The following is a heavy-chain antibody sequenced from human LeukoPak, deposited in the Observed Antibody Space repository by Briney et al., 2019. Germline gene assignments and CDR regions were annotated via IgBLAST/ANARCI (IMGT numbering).Heavy chain of an antibody. J-gene: IGHJ4*02. Sequence: GASVKVSCKASGYTFTGYYMHWVRQAPGQGLEWKGWINPNSGGTNYAQKFQGRVTMTRDTSISTAYMELSRLRSDDTAVYYCARDRYQWLRLLDYWGQGTLVTVSS. D-gene: IGHD5-12*01. CDR2: INPNSGGT. CDR3: ARDRYQWLRLLDY. V-gene: IGHV1-2*02. CDR1: GYTFTGYY.